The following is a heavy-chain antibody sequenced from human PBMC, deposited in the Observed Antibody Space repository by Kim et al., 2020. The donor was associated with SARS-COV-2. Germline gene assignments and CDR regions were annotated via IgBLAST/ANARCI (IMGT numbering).Heavy chain of an antibody. J-gene: IGHJ4*02. CDR2: IKQDGSEE. D-gene: IGHD4-4*01. Sequence: GGSLRLCCAVSGLTFSSYSMSWVRQPPGKGLEWVANIKQDGSEEHYVDSVKGRFTISRDNARNSLFLQMNSLRAEDTAVYYCARGQQFPFWGQGTLVTVSS. V-gene: IGHV3-7*01. CDR3: ARGQQFPF. CDR1: GLTFSSYS.